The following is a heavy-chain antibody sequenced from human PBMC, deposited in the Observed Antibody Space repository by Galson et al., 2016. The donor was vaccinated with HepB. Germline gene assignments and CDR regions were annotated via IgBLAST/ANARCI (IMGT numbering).Heavy chain of an antibody. D-gene: IGHD3-3*01. CDR2: FDPEHDET. V-gene: IGHV1-24*01. Sequence: SVKVSCKVFGSTLSELSMHWVRQAPGKGLEWMGGFDPEHDETIYAQKFRGRVTMTEDPSTATAYMQLSRLRADDPAVYYCATGRLEWLAFFDYWGQGALVTVSS. CDR1: GSTLSELS. CDR3: ATGRLEWLAFFDY. J-gene: IGHJ4*02.